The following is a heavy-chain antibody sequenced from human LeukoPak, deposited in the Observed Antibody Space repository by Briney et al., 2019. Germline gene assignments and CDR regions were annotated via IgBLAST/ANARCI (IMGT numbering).Heavy chain of an antibody. CDR2: ISNSGNSI. Sequence: GSLRLSCAASGFTFSSYAMHWVRQAPGKGLEWVSYISNSGNSIYYADSVKGRFTISRDNAKNSLDLQMSSLRDEDTAVYYCARDHDFALDYWGQGTLVTVSS. V-gene: IGHV3-48*02. CDR1: GFTFSSYA. J-gene: IGHJ4*02. CDR3: ARDHDFALDY. D-gene: IGHD1-1*01.